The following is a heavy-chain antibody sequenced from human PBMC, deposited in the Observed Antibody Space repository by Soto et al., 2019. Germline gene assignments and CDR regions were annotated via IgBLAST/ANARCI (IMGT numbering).Heavy chain of an antibody. CDR1: GFNFSGSA. CDR3: ARLTAS. Sequence: GPRRLSWAVSGFNFSGSAMSWVRQAPGKGLEWVSTTGPSGMYYTDAVKGRFTISRDNSKNTLFLQMNSLRADDTAIYYCARLTASWGQGALGTVPA. V-gene: IGHV3-23*01. J-gene: IGHJ5*02. CDR2: TGPSGM.